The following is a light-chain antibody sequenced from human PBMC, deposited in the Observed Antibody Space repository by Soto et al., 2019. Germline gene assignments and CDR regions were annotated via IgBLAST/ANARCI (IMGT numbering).Light chain of an antibody. CDR2: YNN. V-gene: IGLV1-47*02. CDR1: DSNIGSNS. J-gene: IGLJ1*01. CDR3: ASWDASLSACV. Sequence: QSVLTQPPSASGTAGQVVTISCSGGDSNIGSNSVYWYQHLPRMAPKLLIYYNNQRPSGVPDRFSGSRSGTSAPLAIVGLRSEDEAVYYCASWDASLSACVFGNGTKVTV.